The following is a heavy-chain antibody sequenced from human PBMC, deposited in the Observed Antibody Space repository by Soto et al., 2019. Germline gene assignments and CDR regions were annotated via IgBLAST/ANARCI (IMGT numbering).Heavy chain of an antibody. D-gene: IGHD2-15*01. CDR1: GFTFSSYA. Sequence: GGSLRLSCAASGFTFSSYAMSWVRQAPGKGLEWVSAISGSGGSTYYADSVKGRFTISRDNSKNTLYLQMNSLRAEDTAVYYCAKDRYCSGGSCYSAWAFDIWGPGTMVNVAS. V-gene: IGHV3-23*01. CDR2: ISGSGGST. CDR3: AKDRYCSGGSCYSAWAFDI. J-gene: IGHJ3*02.